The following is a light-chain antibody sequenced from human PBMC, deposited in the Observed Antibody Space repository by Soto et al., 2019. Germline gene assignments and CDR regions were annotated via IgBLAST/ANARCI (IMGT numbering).Light chain of an antibody. CDR2: AAS. V-gene: IGKV1-12*01. CDR1: QGISTW. Sequence: DIQMTQSPSFVSASVGDRVTIACRASQGISTWLAWYQQKPGKAPNLLIYAASNLQNGVPSRFSGSGSGTDFTLTISSLQPEDFATYYCQQTNTFPLSFGPGTKVDVK. CDR3: QQTNTFPLS. J-gene: IGKJ3*01.